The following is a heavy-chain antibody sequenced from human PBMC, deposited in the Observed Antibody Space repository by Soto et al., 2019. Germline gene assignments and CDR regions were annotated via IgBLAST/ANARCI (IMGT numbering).Heavy chain of an antibody. CDR2: IHYSGTT. CDR1: GGSISSYY. CDR3: AREGSTTYHYFDL. V-gene: IGHV4-59*01. Sequence: QVQLQESGPGQVKASETVSLTCTVSGGSISSYYWSWIRQPPGKGLEWIGYIHYSGTTNYNPSLKGRVTMSVDTSKNQFSLNVNSVTAADTAVYYCAREGSTTYHYFDLWGQGTLVSVSS. J-gene: IGHJ4*02. D-gene: IGHD1-26*01.